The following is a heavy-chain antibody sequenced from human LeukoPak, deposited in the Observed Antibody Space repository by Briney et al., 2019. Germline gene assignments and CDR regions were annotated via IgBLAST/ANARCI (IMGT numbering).Heavy chain of an antibody. J-gene: IGHJ4*02. Sequence: SETLSLTCAVYGGSFSGYYWSWIRQPPGKGLEWIGEINHCGSTNYNPSLKSRVTISVDTSKNQFSLKLSSVTAADTAVYYCARLHALRFLEWLPKHYFDYWGQGTLVTVSS. V-gene: IGHV4-34*01. D-gene: IGHD3-3*01. CDR2: INHCGST. CDR1: GGSFSGYY. CDR3: ARLHALRFLEWLPKHYFDY.